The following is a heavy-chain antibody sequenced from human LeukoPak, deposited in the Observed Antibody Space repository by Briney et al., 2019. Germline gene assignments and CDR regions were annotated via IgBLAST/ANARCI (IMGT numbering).Heavy chain of an antibody. CDR2: ISSSSSYI. Sequence: PGGSLRLSCAASGFXFSSYSMNWVRQAPGKGLEWVSSISSSSSYIYYADSVKGRFTISRDNAKNSLYLQMNSLRAEDTAVYYCARALPSPLYSGSYADAFDIWGQGIMVTVSS. CDR3: ARALPSPLYSGSYADAFDI. V-gene: IGHV3-21*01. CDR1: GFXFSSYS. J-gene: IGHJ3*02. D-gene: IGHD1-26*01.